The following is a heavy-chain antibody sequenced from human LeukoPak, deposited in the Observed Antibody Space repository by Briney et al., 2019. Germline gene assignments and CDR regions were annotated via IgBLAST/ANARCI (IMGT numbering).Heavy chain of an antibody. J-gene: IGHJ6*03. V-gene: IGHV4-34*01. D-gene: IGHD3-10*01. CDR3: ARKGEYYYGSGSYSRYYYMDV. CDR1: GGSFSGYY. CDR2: INHSGST. Sequence: SETLSLTCAVYGGSFSGYYWSWIRQPPGKGLEWIGEINHSGSTNYNPSLKSRVTISVDTSKNQFSLKLSSVTAADTAVYYCARKGEYYYGSGSYSRYYYMDVWGKGTTVTASS.